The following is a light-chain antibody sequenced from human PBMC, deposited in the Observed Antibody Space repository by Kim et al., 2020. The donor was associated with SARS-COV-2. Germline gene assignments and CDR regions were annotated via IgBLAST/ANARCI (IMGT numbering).Light chain of an antibody. CDR1: QNVGVY. J-gene: IGKJ5*01. Sequence: EVVLTQSPVTLSLSPGERATLSCRASQNVGVYLAWYQQKPGQAPRLLIYDASSRATGIPGRFSGSGSGTDYNLTISSLEPEDVAIYYCQQRSNWPPTITFGQGTRLEIK. CDR2: DAS. CDR3: QQRSNWPPTIT. V-gene: IGKV3-11*01.